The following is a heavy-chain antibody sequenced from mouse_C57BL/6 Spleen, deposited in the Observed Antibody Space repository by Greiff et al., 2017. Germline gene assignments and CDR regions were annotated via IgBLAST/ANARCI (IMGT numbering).Heavy chain of an antibody. D-gene: IGHD1-1*01. Sequence: VQLKQSVAELVRPGASVKLSCTASGFNIKNTYMHWVKQRPEQGLEWIGRIDPANGNTKYAPKFPGKATITADTSSNTAYLQLSSLTSEDTAIYYCATYYGSSLYWYFDVWGTGTTVTVSS. CDR3: ATYYGSSLYWYFDV. J-gene: IGHJ1*03. V-gene: IGHV14-3*01. CDR1: GFNIKNTY. CDR2: IDPANGNT.